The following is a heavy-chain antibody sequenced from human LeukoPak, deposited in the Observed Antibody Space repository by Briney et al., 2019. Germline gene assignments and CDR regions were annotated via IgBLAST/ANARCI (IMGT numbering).Heavy chain of an antibody. CDR1: GGSISSSSYY. J-gene: IGHJ6*03. Sequence: SETLSLTCTVSGGSISSSSYYWGWIRQPPGKGLEWIGSIYYSGSTYYNPSLKSRVTISVDTSKNQFSLKLSSVTAADTAVYYCARGGAAAGRNYYYYYMDVWGKGTTVTISS. CDR2: IYYSGST. V-gene: IGHV4-39*01. D-gene: IGHD6-13*01. CDR3: ARGGAAAGRNYYYYYMDV.